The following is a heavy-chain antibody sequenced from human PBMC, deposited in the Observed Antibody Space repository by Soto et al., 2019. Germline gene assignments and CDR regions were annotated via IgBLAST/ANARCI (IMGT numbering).Heavy chain of an antibody. J-gene: IGHJ6*02. V-gene: IGHV1-18*01. D-gene: IGHD6-13*01. CDR3: ASYSSQYYYYGMDV. Sequence: ASVKVSCKASGYTFTSYGISWVRQAPGQGLEWMGWISAYNGNTNYAQKLQGRVTMTTDTSTSTAYMELSSLRSEDTAVYYCASYSSQYYYYGMDVWGQGTTVTVSS. CDR1: GYTFTSYG. CDR2: ISAYNGNT.